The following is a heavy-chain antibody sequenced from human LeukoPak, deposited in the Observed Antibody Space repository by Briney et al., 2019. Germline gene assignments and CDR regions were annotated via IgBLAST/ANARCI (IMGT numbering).Heavy chain of an antibody. V-gene: IGHV3-23*01. Sequence: GGSLRLSCAASGFTFSSYAMSWVRQAPGKGLEWVSAISGSGGSTYYADSVKGRFTISRDNSKNTLYLQMNSLRAEDTAVYYCAEDESGSYYSYFDYWGQGTLVTVSS. J-gene: IGHJ4*02. CDR1: GFTFSSYA. CDR3: AEDESGSYYSYFDY. CDR2: ISGSGGST. D-gene: IGHD1-26*01.